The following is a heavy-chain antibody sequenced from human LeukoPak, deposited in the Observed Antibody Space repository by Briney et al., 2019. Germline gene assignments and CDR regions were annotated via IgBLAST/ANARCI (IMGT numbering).Heavy chain of an antibody. CDR1: GFTFSSYG. D-gene: IGHD6-13*01. V-gene: IGHV3-30*02. CDR2: IRYDGSNK. CDR3: ARDFKVQIAAAGY. Sequence: GGSLRLSCAASGFTFSSYGMHWVRQAPGKGLEWVAFIRYDGSNKYYADSVKGRFTISRDNSKNTLYLQMNSLRAEDTAVYYCARDFKVQIAAAGYWGQGTLVTVSS. J-gene: IGHJ4*02.